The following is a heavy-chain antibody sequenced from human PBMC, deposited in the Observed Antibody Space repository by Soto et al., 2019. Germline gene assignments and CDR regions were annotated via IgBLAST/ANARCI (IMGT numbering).Heavy chain of an antibody. V-gene: IGHV1-18*01. CDR1: GYTFSYYR. CDR2: IDTSNGNT. J-gene: IGHJ4*02. Sequence: QVQLVQSGAEVKKPGASVKVSCQASGYTFSYYRINWVRQAPGQGLEWMGWIDTSNGNTDYAQTFQDRVTMTEDTSTSTTFMAVRSLRSDDTAVYYCARGWEHTSGDFEYWGQGTLVAVSS. CDR3: ARGWEHTSGDFEY. D-gene: IGHD3-22*01.